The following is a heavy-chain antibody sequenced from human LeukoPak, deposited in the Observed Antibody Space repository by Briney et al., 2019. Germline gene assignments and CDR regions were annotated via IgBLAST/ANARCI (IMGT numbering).Heavy chain of an antibody. Sequence: RTGGSLRLSCAASGFSFSSYSMNWVRQAPGKGLEWVSGINWNGGSTGYADSVKGRFTISRNNAKNSLYLQMNSLRAEDTALYYCAGIVGATGYWGQGTLVTVSS. D-gene: IGHD1-26*01. CDR1: GFSFSSYS. CDR2: INWNGGST. V-gene: IGHV3-20*04. J-gene: IGHJ4*02. CDR3: AGIVGATGY.